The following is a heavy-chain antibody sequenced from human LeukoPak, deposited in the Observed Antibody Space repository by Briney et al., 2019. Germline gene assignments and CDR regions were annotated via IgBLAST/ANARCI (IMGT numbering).Heavy chain of an antibody. J-gene: IGHJ4*02. CDR1: RYTFGNYD. CDR3: VGGAPNWGFDY. Sequence: ASVKVSCKASRYTFGNYDINWVRQATGQGLEWMGWMSPNSGNTGYAQKFQGRVTMTRNTSISTAYMELTSLRSEDTAAYYCVGGAPNWGFDYWGQGTLVTVSS. D-gene: IGHD7-27*01. V-gene: IGHV1-8*01. CDR2: MSPNSGNT.